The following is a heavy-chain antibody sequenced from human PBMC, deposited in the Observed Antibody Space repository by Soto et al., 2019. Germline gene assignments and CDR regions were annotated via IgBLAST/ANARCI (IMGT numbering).Heavy chain of an antibody. CDR1: GYTFTSYG. Sequence: AASVKVSCKASGYTFTSYGISWVRQAPGQGLEWMGWISAYNGNTNYAQKLQGRVTMTTDTSTSTAYMELSSLRSEDTAVYYCARDPDYDILTGYNRNWFDPWGQGTLVTVSS. V-gene: IGHV1-18*01. J-gene: IGHJ5*02. D-gene: IGHD3-9*01. CDR3: ARDPDYDILTGYNRNWFDP. CDR2: ISAYNGNT.